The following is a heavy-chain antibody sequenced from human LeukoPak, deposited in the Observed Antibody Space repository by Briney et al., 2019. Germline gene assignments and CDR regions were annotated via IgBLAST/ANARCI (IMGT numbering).Heavy chain of an antibody. CDR1: GFTFSGYW. Sequence: GGSLRLSCAASGFTFSGYWMSWVRQAPGKGLEWVANIKQDGSEKYYVDSVKGRFTISRDNAKNSLYLQMNSLRAEDTAVYYCSRDSIGSYQPANDYWGQGALVTVSS. CDR3: SRDSIGSYQPANDY. V-gene: IGHV3-7*01. D-gene: IGHD1-26*01. J-gene: IGHJ4*02. CDR2: IKQDGSEK.